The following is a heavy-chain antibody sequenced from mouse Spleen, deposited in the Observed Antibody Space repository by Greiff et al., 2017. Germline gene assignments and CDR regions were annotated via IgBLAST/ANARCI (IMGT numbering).Heavy chain of an antibody. J-gene: IGHJ4*01. V-gene: IGHV1-18*01. D-gene: IGHD2-5*01. Sequence: EVQVVESGPELVKPGASVKIPCKASGYTFTDYNMDWVKQSHGKSLEWIGDINPNNGGTIYNQKFKGKATLTVDKSSSTAYMELRSLTSEDTAVYYCARVYYSNSLWAMDYWGQGTSVTVSS. CDR1: GYTFTDYN. CDR3: ARVYYSNSLWAMDY. CDR2: INPNNGGT.